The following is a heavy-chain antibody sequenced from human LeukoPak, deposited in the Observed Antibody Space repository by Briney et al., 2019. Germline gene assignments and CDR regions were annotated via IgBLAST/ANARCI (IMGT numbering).Heavy chain of an antibody. CDR2: FNHSGST. CDR3: ARTVGIAVAEDAFAL. Sequence: PSETLSLTCAVYGGSFSGYSWTWIRQPPGKGLEWVGDFNHSGSTNYNPSLKSRVTISVDTSKNQFSLRLTSVTAADTAVYYCARTVGIAVAEDAFALWGQGTVVTVSS. D-gene: IGHD6-19*01. V-gene: IGHV4-34*01. CDR1: GGSFSGYS. J-gene: IGHJ3*01.